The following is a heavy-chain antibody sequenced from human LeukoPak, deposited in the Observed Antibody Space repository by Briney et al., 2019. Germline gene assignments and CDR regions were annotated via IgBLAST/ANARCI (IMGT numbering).Heavy chain of an antibody. Sequence: GGSLRLSCAASGFTFSSYAMHWVRQAPGKGLEWVTVISYDGSIKYYADSVKGRFTTSRDNSKNMLYLQMNSLSAEDTAVYYCARGPGYSSGWYVLSVDYWGQGTLVTVSS. D-gene: IGHD6-19*01. CDR3: ARGPGYSSGWYVLSVDY. CDR2: ISYDGSIK. V-gene: IGHV3-30-3*01. J-gene: IGHJ4*02. CDR1: GFTFSSYA.